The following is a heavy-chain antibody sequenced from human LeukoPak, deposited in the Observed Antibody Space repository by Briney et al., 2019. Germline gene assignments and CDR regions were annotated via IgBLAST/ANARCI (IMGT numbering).Heavy chain of an antibody. CDR1: GYSISIGYY. CDR2: VFHSGRT. CDR3: ARLSNDYGDYEGHY. J-gene: IGHJ4*02. D-gene: IGHD4-17*01. V-gene: IGHV4-38-2*02. Sequence: SETLSLTCTVSGYSISIGYYWGWIRQPPGKGLEWIGTVFHSGRTYYNSSLQSRVTISVDTSKNQFSLRLSSVTPADTAIYYCARLSNDYGDYEGHYWGQGTLVTVSP.